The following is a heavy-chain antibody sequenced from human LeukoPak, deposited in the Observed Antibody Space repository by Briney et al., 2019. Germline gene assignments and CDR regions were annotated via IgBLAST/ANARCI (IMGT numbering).Heavy chain of an antibody. V-gene: IGHV3-23*01. CDR2: ISGSGGST. D-gene: IGHD4-11*01. J-gene: IGHJ3*02. CDR1: GFTFSSYA. CDR3: AKGRHDYSNYGAFDI. Sequence: TGGSLRLSCAASGFTFSSYAMSWVRQAPGKGREWVSAISGSGGSTYYADSVKGRFTISRDNSKNTLYLQMNSLRAEDTAVYYCAKGRHDYSNYGAFDIWGQGTMVTVSS.